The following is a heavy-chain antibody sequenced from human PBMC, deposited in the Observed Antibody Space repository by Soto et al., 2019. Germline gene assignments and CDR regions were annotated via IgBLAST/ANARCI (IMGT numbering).Heavy chain of an antibody. CDR1: GYTFTSYG. CDR2: ISAYNGNT. V-gene: IGHV1-18*01. J-gene: IGHJ6*03. CDR3: ARGWVYCSITSCYGSPHYYYYYMDV. D-gene: IGHD2-2*01. Sequence: GASVKVSCKASGYTFTSYGISWVRQAPGQGLEWMGWISAYNGNTNYAQKLQGRVTMTTDTSTSTAYMELRSLRSDDTAVYYCARGWVYCSITSCYGSPHYYYYYMDVWGKGTTVTVPS.